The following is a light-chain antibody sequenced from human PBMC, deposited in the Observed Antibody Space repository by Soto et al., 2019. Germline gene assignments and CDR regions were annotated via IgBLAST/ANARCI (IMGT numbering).Light chain of an antibody. CDR1: QSVSSN. V-gene: IGKV3-15*01. CDR3: QQHNNWLGT. CDR2: GAS. Sequence: EIVMTQSPATLSVSPGERATLSCRASQSVSSNLAWYQQKPGQVPRLLIYGASTRATGIPARFSGSGSGTEFTLTISSLQSEDFAVSYCQQHNNWLGTFGQGTKV. J-gene: IGKJ1*01.